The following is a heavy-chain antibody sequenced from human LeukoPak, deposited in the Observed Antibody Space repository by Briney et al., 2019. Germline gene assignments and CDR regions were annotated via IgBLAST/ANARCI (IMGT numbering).Heavy chain of an antibody. CDR2: ISSSSSTI. CDR3: ARDRRLASFDY. J-gene: IGHJ4*02. CDR1: EFIFSSYS. D-gene: IGHD6-25*01. V-gene: IGHV3-48*01. Sequence: GGSLRLSCAASEFIFSSYSMNWVRQTPGKGLEWVSYISSSSSTIYYADSVKGRFTISRDNSKNTLYLQMNSLRAEDAAIYYCARDRRLASFDYGGQGTLVTVSS.